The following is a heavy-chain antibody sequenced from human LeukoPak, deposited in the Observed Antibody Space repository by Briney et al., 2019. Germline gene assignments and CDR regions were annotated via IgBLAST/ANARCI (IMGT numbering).Heavy chain of an antibody. CDR2: ISAYNGNT. D-gene: IGHD6-19*01. CDR3: ARADSSGLTEDY. Sequence: ASVKVSCKASGYTFTSYAMHWVRQAPGQGLGWMGWISAYNGNTNYAQKLQGRVTMTTDTSTSTAYMELRSLRSDDTAVYYCARADSSGLTEDYWGQGTLVTVSS. J-gene: IGHJ4*02. CDR1: GYTFTSYA. V-gene: IGHV1-18*01.